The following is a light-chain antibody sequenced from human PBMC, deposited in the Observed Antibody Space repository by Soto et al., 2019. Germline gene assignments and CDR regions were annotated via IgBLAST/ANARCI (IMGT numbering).Light chain of an antibody. CDR1: SSNIGNNA. J-gene: IGLJ1*01. V-gene: IGLV1-36*01. Sequence: QSVLTQPPSVSEVPRQRVTISCSGSSSNIGNNAVNWYQQFPGQAPKIVIYYDDLLTSGVSDRFSGSKSGISASLAISDLQSDDEADYYCAAWDDNLNAYVFGPGTKLTVL. CDR3: AAWDDNLNAYV. CDR2: YDD.